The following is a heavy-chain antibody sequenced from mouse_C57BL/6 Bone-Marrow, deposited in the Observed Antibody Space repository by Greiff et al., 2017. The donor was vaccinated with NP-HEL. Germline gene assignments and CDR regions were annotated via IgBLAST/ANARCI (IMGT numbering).Heavy chain of an antibody. Sequence: VQVVESGPGLVQPSQSLSITCTVSGFSLTSYGVHWVRQSPGKGLEWLGVIWSGGSTDYNVVFISRLSISKDNSKSQVFFKMNSQQADDTAIYYCARNWGTWFAYWGQGTLVTVSA. CDR1: GFSLTSYG. J-gene: IGHJ3*01. V-gene: IGHV2-2*01. CDR3: ARNWGTWFAY. CDR2: IWSGGST.